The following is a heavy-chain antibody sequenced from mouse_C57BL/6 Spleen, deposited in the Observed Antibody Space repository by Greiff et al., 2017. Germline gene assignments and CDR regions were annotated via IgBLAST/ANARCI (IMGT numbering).Heavy chain of an antibody. CDR1: GYTFTSYW. D-gene: IGHD1-1*01. J-gene: IGHJ4*01. V-gene: IGHV1-50*01. CDR3: ARRATVVADYAMDY. CDR2: IDPSDSYT. Sequence: LQQPGAELVKPGASVKLSCKASGYTFTSYWMQWVKQRPGQGLEWIGEIDPSDSYTNYNQKFKGKATLTVDTSSSTAYMQLSSLTSEDSAVYYCARRATVVADYAMDYWGQGTSVTVSS.